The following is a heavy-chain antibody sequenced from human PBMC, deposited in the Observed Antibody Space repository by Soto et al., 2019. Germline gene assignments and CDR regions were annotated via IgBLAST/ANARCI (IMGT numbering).Heavy chain of an antibody. J-gene: IGHJ5*02. CDR2: ISAYNGNT. D-gene: IGHD6-13*01. Sequence: QVPLVQSGAEVKNPGASVKVSCKASGYTFTSYGISWVRQAPGQGLEWMGWISAYNGNTNYAQKLQGRVTMTTDTSTSTAYMELRSLSSDDTAVYYCARDLRGSSRNWFDPWGQGTLVTVSS. CDR3: ARDLRGSSRNWFDP. V-gene: IGHV1-18*01. CDR1: GYTFTSYG.